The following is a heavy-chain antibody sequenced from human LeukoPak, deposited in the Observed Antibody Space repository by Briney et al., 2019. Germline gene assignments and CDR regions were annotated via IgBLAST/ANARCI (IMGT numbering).Heavy chain of an antibody. CDR2: ITETGAGT. V-gene: IGHV3-23*01. CDR1: GFTFNNYA. D-gene: IGHD6-13*01. J-gene: IGHJ5*01. CDR3: ARGTAAAANRNWFDS. Sequence: GGSLRLSCVASGFTFNNYAMHWVRQAPGKGLEWVSAITETGAGTYYADSVKGRFTMSRDNSRNTVYLQMDSLRAEDTAVYFCARGTAAAANRNWFDSWGQGTLVTVSS.